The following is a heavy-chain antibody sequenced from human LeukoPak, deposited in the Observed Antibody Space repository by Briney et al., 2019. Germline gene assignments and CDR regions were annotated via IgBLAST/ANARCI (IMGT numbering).Heavy chain of an antibody. J-gene: IGHJ4*02. Sequence: GGSLRLSCAASGFTFSSYSMNWVRQAPGKGLEWVSYISSSSSTIYYADSVKGRFTISRDNSKNTLYLQMNSLRAEDTAVYYCARGYYDSLFYFDYWGQGTLVTVSS. V-gene: IGHV3-48*01. CDR3: ARGYYDSLFYFDY. D-gene: IGHD3-22*01. CDR1: GFTFSSYS. CDR2: ISSSSSTI.